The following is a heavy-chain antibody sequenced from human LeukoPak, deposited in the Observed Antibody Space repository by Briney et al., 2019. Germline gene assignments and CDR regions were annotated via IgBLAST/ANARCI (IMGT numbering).Heavy chain of an antibody. Sequence: GGSLRLSCAASGFTFSTYAMSWVRQAPGKGLEWVSAISGSGDGGSGGNTYYADSVKGRFTISRDNAKNSLYLQMNSLRAEDTAVYYCAKDRGVATINGYYMDVWGKGTTVTVSS. CDR3: AKDRGVATINGYYMDV. CDR1: GFTFSTYA. J-gene: IGHJ6*03. CDR2: ISGSGDGGSGGNT. D-gene: IGHD5-12*01. V-gene: IGHV3-23*01.